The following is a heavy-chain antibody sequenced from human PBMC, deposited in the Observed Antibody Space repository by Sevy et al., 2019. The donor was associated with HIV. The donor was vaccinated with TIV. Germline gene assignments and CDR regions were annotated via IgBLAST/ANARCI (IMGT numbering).Heavy chain of an antibody. D-gene: IGHD2-15*01. CDR3: ARGKEYCSGGSCYYDNWFDP. CDR2: INAGNGNT. J-gene: IGHJ5*02. V-gene: IGHV1-3*01. Sequence: ASVKVSCKASGYTFTSYAMHWVRQAPGQRLEWMGWINAGNGNTKYSQKFQGRVTITRDTSASTAYMELSSLRSEDTAVYYCARGKEYCSGGSCYYDNWFDPWGQGTLVTVSS. CDR1: GYTFTSYA.